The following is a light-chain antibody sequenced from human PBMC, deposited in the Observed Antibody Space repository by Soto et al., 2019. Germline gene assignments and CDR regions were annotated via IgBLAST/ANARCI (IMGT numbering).Light chain of an antibody. CDR3: QQYNAHPYS. J-gene: IGKJ2*01. Sequence: DFQMTQSPSTLSASVGDRVTITCRASQSIHSWLACYQQKPVTTPKLLIYRASTLQSGVPSSFAGSGSGTEFTLTINHLQPDDYASYFCQQYNAHPYSFGQGTKLEIK. CDR1: QSIHSW. CDR2: RAS. V-gene: IGKV1-5*03.